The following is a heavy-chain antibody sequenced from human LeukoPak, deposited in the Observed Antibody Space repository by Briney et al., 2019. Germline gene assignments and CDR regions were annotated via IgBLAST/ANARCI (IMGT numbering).Heavy chain of an antibody. CDR3: ARVNSSSFDY. CDR2: ISSSSSYT. Sequence: GGSLRLSCAASGFTFSSYWMHWVRQAPGKGLEWVSYISSSSSYTNYADSVKGRFTISRDNAKNSLYLQMNSLRAEDTAVYCCARVNSSSFDYWGQGTLVTVSS. V-gene: IGHV3-11*05. CDR1: GFTFSSYW. D-gene: IGHD6-13*01. J-gene: IGHJ4*02.